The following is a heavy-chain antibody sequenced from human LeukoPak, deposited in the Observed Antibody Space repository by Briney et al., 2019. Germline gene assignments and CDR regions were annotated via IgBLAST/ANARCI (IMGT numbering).Heavy chain of an antibody. Sequence: PGGSLRLSCAASGFTFSSYAMSWVRQAPGKGLEWVSAISGSGGSTYYADSVKGRFTISRDNSKNTLYLQMNSLRAEDTALYYCAKALYYDTLTGYSFWGPGTLVTVSS. CDR1: GFTFSSYA. CDR3: AKALYYDTLTGYSF. D-gene: IGHD3-9*01. J-gene: IGHJ4*02. V-gene: IGHV3-23*01. CDR2: ISGSGGST.